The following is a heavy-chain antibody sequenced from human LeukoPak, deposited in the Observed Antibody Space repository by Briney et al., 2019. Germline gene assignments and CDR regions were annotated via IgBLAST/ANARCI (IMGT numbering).Heavy chain of an antibody. CDR2: IYYSGST. Sequence: SETLSLTCTVSGGSISSSSYYWGWIRQPPGKGLEWIGSIYYSGSTYYNPSLKSRVTISVDTSKNQFSLKLSSVTAADTAVYYCANRYSGSQGAFDIWGQGTMVTVSS. CDR3: ANRYSGSQGAFDI. V-gene: IGHV4-39*01. D-gene: IGHD1-26*01. J-gene: IGHJ3*02. CDR1: GGSISSSSYY.